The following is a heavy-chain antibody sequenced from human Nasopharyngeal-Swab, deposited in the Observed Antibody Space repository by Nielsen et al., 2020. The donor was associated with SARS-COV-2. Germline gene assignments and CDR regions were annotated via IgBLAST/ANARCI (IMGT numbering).Heavy chain of an antibody. J-gene: IGHJ4*02. D-gene: IGHD3-10*01. CDR2: IISSGSTI. V-gene: IGHV3-11*04. Sequence: WIRQPPGKGLEWISYIISSGSTIYYADSVKGRFTISRDNAKNSLYLQMNSLRAEDTAVYYCARDEGKGRYYGSGSPTLDYWGQGTLVTVS. CDR3: ARDEGKGRYYGSGSPTLDY.